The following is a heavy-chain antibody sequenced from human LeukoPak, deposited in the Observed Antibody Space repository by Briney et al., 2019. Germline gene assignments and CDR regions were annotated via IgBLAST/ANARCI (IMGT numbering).Heavy chain of an antibody. CDR1: GFTFSNYA. CDR3: ARRVGGTPDY. V-gene: IGHV3-23*01. Sequence: GGSLRLSCTASGFTFSNYAMTWFIQAPGKGLEWVSAIGGDGRGTDYADSVKGRFTISRDDSKNTLYLEMNSLRADDTARYYCARRVGGTPDYWGPGTLVTVSS. CDR2: IGGDGRGT. J-gene: IGHJ4*02. D-gene: IGHD1-26*01.